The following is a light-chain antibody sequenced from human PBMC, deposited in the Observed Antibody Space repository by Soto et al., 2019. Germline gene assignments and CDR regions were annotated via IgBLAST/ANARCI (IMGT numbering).Light chain of an antibody. Sequence: EIVLTQSPATLSMSPGERATLSCRASHSVGNYLAWYQQKPGQAPRLLIYGASNRATGIPDRFSGSGSGTDFTLTISRLEPEDFAVYYCQQHDSSPWMFGQGTKV. CDR2: GAS. CDR3: QQHDSSPWM. V-gene: IGKV3-20*01. J-gene: IGKJ1*01. CDR1: HSVGNY.